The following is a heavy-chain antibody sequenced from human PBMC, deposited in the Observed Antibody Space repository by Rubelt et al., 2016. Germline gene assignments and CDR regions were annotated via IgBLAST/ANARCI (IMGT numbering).Heavy chain of an antibody. V-gene: IGHV3-30*02. CDR3: AKDLIWSGYGMDV. D-gene: IGHD3-3*01. CDR1: GFTFSSYG. J-gene: IGHJ6*02. CDR2: IRYDGSNK. Sequence: QVQLVESGGGVVQPGRSLRLSCAASGFTFSSYGMHWVRQAPGKGLEWVAFIRYDGSNKYYADSGKGRFTISRDNSKNTLYLQMNSLRAEDTAVYYCAKDLIWSGYGMDVWGQGTTVTVSS.